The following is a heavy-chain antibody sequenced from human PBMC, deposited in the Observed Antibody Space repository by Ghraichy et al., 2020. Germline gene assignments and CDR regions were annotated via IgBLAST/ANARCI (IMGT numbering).Heavy chain of an antibody. Sequence: SGPTLVKPTQTLTLTCTFSDFSLSTSGVGVGWIRQPPGKALEWLALIYWDDDKRYSPSLKSRLTITKDTSKNQVVLTMTNMDPVDTATYYCAHRVLYGGSSLFGCWGQGTLVTVSS. J-gene: IGHJ4*02. V-gene: IGHV2-5*02. CDR1: DFSLSTSGVG. CDR3: AHRVLYGGSSLFGC. CDR2: IYWDDDK. D-gene: IGHD4-23*01.